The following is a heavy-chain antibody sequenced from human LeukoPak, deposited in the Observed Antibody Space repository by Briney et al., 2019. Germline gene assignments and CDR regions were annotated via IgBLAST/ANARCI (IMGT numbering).Heavy chain of an antibody. J-gene: IGHJ3*02. Sequence: PGGSLRLSCAASGFTFSDYYMSWIRQAPGKGLEWVSYISSSGSTIYYADSVKGRFTISRDNAKNSLYLQMNSLRAEDTAVYYCAKEEYYDFWSGYSRAHDAFDIWGQGTMVTVSS. D-gene: IGHD3-3*01. CDR1: GFTFSDYY. CDR2: ISSSGSTI. CDR3: AKEEYYDFWSGYSRAHDAFDI. V-gene: IGHV3-11*04.